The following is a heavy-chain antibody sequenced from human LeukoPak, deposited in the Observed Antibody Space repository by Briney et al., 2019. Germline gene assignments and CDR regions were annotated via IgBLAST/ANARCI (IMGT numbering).Heavy chain of an antibody. CDR2: ISYDGSNK. CDR3: ARRDSSGYLDY. V-gene: IGHV3-30*03. J-gene: IGHJ4*02. Sequence: GGSLRLSCAASGFTFSSYGMHWVRQAPGKGLEWVALISYDGSNKYSADSVKGRFTISRDNSKTTLYLQMNSLRAEDTAVYYCARRDSSGYLDYWGQGTLVTVSS. CDR1: GFTFSSYG. D-gene: IGHD3-22*01.